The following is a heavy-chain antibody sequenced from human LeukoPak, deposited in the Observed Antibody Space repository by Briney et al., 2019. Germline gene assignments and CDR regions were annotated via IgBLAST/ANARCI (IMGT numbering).Heavy chain of an antibody. J-gene: IGHJ6*02. CDR1: RFTFSSYG. CDR2: ISYDGSNK. CDR3: AKPGSSGWYYGMDV. D-gene: IGHD6-19*01. Sequence: GGSLRLSCAASRFTFSSYGMHWVRQAPGKGLEWVAVISYDGSNKYYADSVKGRFTISRDNSKNTLYLQMNSLRAEDTAVYYCAKPGSSGWYYGMDVWGQGTTVTVSS. V-gene: IGHV3-30*18.